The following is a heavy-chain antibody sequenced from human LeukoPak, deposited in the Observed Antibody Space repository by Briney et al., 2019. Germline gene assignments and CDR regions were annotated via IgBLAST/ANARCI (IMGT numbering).Heavy chain of an antibody. CDR2: VSYDGNLQ. D-gene: IGHD4-17*01. Sequence: GGSLRLSCAASGFTVNNKYMTWVRQAPGKGLEWVAAVSYDGNLQHYADAVKGRFTVSRDNSKNTVFLQINSLRTDDSAVYWCVKVYPTVTTSSVLGSWGQGTLVTVSS. V-gene: IGHV3-30*18. CDR1: GFTVNNKY. CDR3: VKVYPTVTTSSVLGS. J-gene: IGHJ4*02.